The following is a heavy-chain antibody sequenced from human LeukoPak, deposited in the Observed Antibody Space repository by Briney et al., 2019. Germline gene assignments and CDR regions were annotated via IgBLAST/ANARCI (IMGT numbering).Heavy chain of an antibody. CDR3: ARHVTYNWFDP. V-gene: IGHV4-39*01. D-gene: IGHD1-14*01. Sequence: AETLSLNCAVSGVSIRSSSYYGGWVRQPPGKGGEWSGSIYYSGSTYYTPSLKRRVTISVDTSKNQFSLNLSSVTDADTAVYYCARHVTYNWFDPWRQGPLVPVST. CDR2: IYYSGST. J-gene: IGHJ5*02. CDR1: GVSIRSSSYY.